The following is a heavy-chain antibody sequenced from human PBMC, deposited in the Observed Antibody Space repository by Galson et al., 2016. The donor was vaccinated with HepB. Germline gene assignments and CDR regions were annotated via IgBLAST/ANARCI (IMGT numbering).Heavy chain of an antibody. V-gene: IGHV4-30-4*01. CDR1: GVSVSSGDYY. Sequence: LSLTCTVSGVSVSSGDYYWNWIRQPPGKGLEWIGYIYYSGNTYYNPSVKSRVNISVDTSNNQFSLKVSSVTAADTAVYYCARVPTGTRFWVAYYAMDVWGQGTTVTVSS. CDR3: ARVPTGTRFWVAYYAMDV. J-gene: IGHJ6*02. D-gene: IGHD1-7*01. CDR2: IYYSGNT.